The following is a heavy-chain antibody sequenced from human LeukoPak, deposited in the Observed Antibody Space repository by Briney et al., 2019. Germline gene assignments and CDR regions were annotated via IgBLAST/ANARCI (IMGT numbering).Heavy chain of an antibody. CDR1: GYTFTSYY. J-gene: IGHJ5*02. D-gene: IGHD4-17*01. CDR2: INPSGGST. CDR3: ARDQSTVTTPHWFDP. V-gene: IGHV1-46*01. Sequence: ASVKVSCKASGYTFTSYYMHWVRQAPGQGLEWMGIINPSGGSTSYAQKFQGRVTVTRDMSTSTVYMELSSLRSEDTAVYYCARDQSTVTTPHWFDPWGQGTLVTVSS.